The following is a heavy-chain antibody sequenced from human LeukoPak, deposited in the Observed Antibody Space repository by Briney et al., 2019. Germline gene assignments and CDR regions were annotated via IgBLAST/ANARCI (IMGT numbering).Heavy chain of an antibody. V-gene: IGHV4-4*02. CDR3: ARLYGGVDC. D-gene: IGHD4-23*01. Sequence: SETLSLTCAVSGGSISSVNWWSWVRQPPGKGLEWIGEIFHSGSTNYNPSFKSRLTMSLDKSKNQFSLKLTSVTAADTAVYYCARLYGGVDCWGQGTLVTVSS. CDR2: IFHSGST. J-gene: IGHJ4*02. CDR1: GGSISSVNW.